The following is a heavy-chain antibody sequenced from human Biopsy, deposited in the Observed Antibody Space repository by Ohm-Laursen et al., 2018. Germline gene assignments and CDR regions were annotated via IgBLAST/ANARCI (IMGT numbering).Heavy chain of an antibody. D-gene: IGHD3-3*01. Sequence: GASVKVSCNGSGYTFTNHYIHWVRQAPGQGLEWMGIINPVGGSTNYAQRFQGRVTLTTDTSTSTVHMELRSLRSDDTAVYYCARLLQTDGDGFWSGYYDYWGQGTLVTVSS. CDR3: ARLLQTDGDGFWSGYYDY. J-gene: IGHJ4*02. V-gene: IGHV1-46*01. CDR2: INPVGGST. CDR1: GYTFTNHY.